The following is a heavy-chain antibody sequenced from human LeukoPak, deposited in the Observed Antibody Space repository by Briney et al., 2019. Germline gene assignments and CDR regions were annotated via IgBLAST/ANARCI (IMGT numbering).Heavy chain of an antibody. CDR2: IYSGGST. D-gene: IGHD3-16*01. CDR3: ARDLHPRLTGYFDY. V-gene: IGHV3-53*01. CDR1: GFTVSSYY. J-gene: IGHJ4*02. Sequence: GGSLRLSCVASGFTVSSYYVSWVRQAPGKGLEWVSFIYSGGSTYYADSVEGRFTVSRDNSKNTLYLEMRSLRAEDTAVYYCARDLHPRLTGYFDYWGQGTLVTVSS.